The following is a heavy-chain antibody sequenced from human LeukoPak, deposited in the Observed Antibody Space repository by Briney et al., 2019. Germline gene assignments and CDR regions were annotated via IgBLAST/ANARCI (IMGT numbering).Heavy chain of an antibody. CDR3: AKDRGYSHGFDY. CDR2: ISYDGRNK. J-gene: IGHJ4*02. Sequence: PGGSLRLSCAASGFTVSNNFMSWVRQAPGKGLEWVAAISYDGRNKEYVDSVKGRFTISRDNSKNTLYLQMNSLRAEDTAVYNCAKDRGYSHGFDYWGQGTLVTVSS. D-gene: IGHD5-18*01. V-gene: IGHV3-30*18. CDR1: GFTVSNNF.